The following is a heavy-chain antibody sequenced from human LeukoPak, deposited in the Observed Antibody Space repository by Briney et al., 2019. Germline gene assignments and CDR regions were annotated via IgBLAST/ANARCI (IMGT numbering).Heavy chain of an antibody. V-gene: IGHV3-21*01. CDR1: GFTFSNYN. J-gene: IGHJ3*02. CDR3: ARGSRFGVVGRDAFDI. Sequence: GGSLRLSCAASGFTFSNYNMNWVRQTPGKGLEWVSSITRGSIYTFYADSVKGRFTISRDNAKNSLYLQMNSLRAEDTAVYYCARGSRFGVVGRDAFDIWGQGTMVTVSS. CDR2: ITRGSIYT. D-gene: IGHD3-3*01.